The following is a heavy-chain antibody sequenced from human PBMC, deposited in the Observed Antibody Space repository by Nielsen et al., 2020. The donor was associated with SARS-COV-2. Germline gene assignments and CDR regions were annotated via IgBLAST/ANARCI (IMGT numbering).Heavy chain of an antibody. J-gene: IGHJ4*02. V-gene: IGHV3-23*01. D-gene: IGHD3-22*01. CDR3: AKGPMIVVVNPFDY. Sequence: WIRQPPGKGLEWVSGISASGGSTYYADSVKGRFTISRDNSKNTLYLQMNSLRAEDTAVYYCAKGPMIVVVNPFDYWGQGTLVTVSS. CDR2: ISASGGST.